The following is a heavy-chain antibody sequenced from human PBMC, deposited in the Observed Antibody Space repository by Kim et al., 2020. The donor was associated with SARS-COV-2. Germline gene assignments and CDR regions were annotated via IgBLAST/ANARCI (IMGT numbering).Heavy chain of an antibody. CDR1: GFTFDDYA. Sequence: GGSLRLSCAASGFTFDDYAMHWVRQAPGKGLEWVSGISWNSGSIGYADSVKGRFTISRDNAKNSLYLQMNSLRAEDTALYYCAKDMGEGSEGYWGQGTLVTVSS. V-gene: IGHV3-9*01. CDR2: ISWNSGSI. CDR3: AKDMGEGSEGY. D-gene: IGHD3-16*01. J-gene: IGHJ4*02.